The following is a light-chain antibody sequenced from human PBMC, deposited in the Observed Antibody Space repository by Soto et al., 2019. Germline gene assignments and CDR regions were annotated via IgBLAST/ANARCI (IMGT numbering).Light chain of an antibody. V-gene: IGKV3-20*01. CDR3: QQYGSSPRT. CDR2: GAS. CDR1: QSVSSSY. Sequence: EIGLTQSPGTLSLSPGERATLSCRASQSVSSSYLAWYQQKPGQAPRLLIYGASSRATGIPDRFSGSGSGTDFTLTISRLEPEDFAVYSCQQYGSSPRTFGQETKVEIK. J-gene: IGKJ1*01.